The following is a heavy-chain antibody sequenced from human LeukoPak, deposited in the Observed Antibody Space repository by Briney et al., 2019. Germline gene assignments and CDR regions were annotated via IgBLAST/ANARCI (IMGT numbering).Heavy chain of an antibody. J-gene: IGHJ4*02. D-gene: IGHD3-10*01. CDR1: GGTFSSYA. CDR3: AREGGHGGYLDY. Sequence: SVKVSCKASGGTFSSYAISWVRQSPGQGLEWMGGIIPIFGTANYAQKFQGRVTITADKSTSTAHMELSSLRSEDTAVYYCAREGGHGGYLDYWGQGTLVTVSS. CDR2: IIPIFGTA. V-gene: IGHV1-69*06.